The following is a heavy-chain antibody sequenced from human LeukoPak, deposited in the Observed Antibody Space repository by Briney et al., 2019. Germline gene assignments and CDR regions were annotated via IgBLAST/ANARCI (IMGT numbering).Heavy chain of an antibody. Sequence: GGSLRLSCAASGFTFSSYSMKWVRQAPGKGLEWVSSISSSSSYIYYADSVKGRFTISRDKAKNSLYLQMNSLRAEDTAVYYCARGEDYYYMDVWGKGTTVTVSS. D-gene: IGHD1-26*01. J-gene: IGHJ6*03. CDR1: GFTFSSYS. V-gene: IGHV3-21*01. CDR2: ISSSSSYI. CDR3: ARGEDYYYMDV.